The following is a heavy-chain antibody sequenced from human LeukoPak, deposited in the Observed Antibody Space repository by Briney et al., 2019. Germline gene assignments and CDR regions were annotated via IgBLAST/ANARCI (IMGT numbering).Heavy chain of an antibody. J-gene: IGHJ4*02. CDR1: GFSFSGSA. V-gene: IGHV3-73*01. CDR3: TRLTMVRGLIIYFDF. D-gene: IGHD3-10*01. CDR2: IRSKANSYET. Sequence: TGGSLRLSCAASGFSFSGSAIHWVRQPSGKGLEWVGRIRSKANSYETAYSASVTGRFTISRDDSKNTAYLQMNSLKTEDTAVYYCTRLTMVRGLIIYFDFWGQGTLVTVSS.